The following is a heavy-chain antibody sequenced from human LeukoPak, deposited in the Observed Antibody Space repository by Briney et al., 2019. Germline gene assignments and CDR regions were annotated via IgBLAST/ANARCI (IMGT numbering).Heavy chain of an antibody. Sequence: SGGSLRLCCAAPGFTFSCYGMRSVRQAPGKGLEWVSYISSSRSTIYYAACVNGRVTICRDKAKNSLYLQMNILRADDMVVYECAELGINMIGAVWGKGTSVTISS. J-gene: IGHJ6*04. CDR2: ISSSRSTI. CDR1: GFTFSCYG. CDR3: AELGINMIGAV. V-gene: IGHV3-48*01. D-gene: IGHD3-10*02.